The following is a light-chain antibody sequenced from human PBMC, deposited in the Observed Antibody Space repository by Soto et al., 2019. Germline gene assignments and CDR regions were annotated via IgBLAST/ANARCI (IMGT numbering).Light chain of an antibody. CDR1: QSVTKW. Sequence: IQMTQSPSTLSASVGDRVTITYRASQSVTKWLAWYQKKPGKDPKLLIYKASNLESGVPSRFSGSGSGTEFTLTISGLQPDDFATYYCQQYDTHSTFGQGTKLDIK. V-gene: IGKV1-5*03. J-gene: IGKJ2*01. CDR2: KAS. CDR3: QQYDTHST.